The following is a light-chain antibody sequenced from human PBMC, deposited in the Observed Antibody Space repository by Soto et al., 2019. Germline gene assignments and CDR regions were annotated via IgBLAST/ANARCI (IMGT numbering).Light chain of an antibody. CDR1: SSNVESYNL. J-gene: IGLJ2*01. CDR2: EGS. V-gene: IGLV2-23*01. Sequence: QCALTQPASVSGSPGQSITISCTRTSSNVESYNLVSWYQHPPGKAPKLIIYEGSERPSGVSNRFSGAQSGHSASLTISGLQAEDEADYYCSSYAGAVVFGGGTKLTVL. CDR3: SSYAGAVV.